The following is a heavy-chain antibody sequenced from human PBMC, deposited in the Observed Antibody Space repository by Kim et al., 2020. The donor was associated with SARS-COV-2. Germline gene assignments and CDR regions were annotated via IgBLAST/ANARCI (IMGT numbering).Heavy chain of an antibody. V-gene: IGHV1-69*01. D-gene: IGHD3-10*01. J-gene: IGHJ5*02. Sequence: FARRFQGRVTSTADESTSTAYMELSSLRSEDTAVYYCARGLYYTSTYFDPWGQGTLVTVSS. CDR3: ARGLYYTSTYFDP.